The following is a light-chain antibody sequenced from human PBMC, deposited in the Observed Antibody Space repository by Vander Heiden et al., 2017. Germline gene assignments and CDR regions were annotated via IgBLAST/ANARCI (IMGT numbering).Light chain of an antibody. J-gene: IGLJ3*02. CDR2: SNN. CDR1: STNIGSNT. Sequence: QSVLTQPPSASGTPGQSVTISCSGTSTNIGSNTVNCYHQLPATAPNLLMYSNNRRPSGVPARFSGSKSGTSASLATSGLQSEDEADYYCAASDASMNGWVFGGGTKLTVL. V-gene: IGLV1-44*01. CDR3: AASDASMNGWV.